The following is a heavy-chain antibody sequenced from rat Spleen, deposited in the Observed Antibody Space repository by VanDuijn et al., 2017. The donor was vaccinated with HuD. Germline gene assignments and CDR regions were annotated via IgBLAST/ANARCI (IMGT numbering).Heavy chain of an antibody. CDR3: TTYSNWVPY. J-gene: IGHJ3*01. CDR2: ISYDGSTT. CDR1: GFTFSDYD. Sequence: EVQLVESGGGLVQPGRSMKFSCAASGFTFSDYDMAWVRQAPTKGLEWVASISYDGSTTYYRDSVKGRFTISRDNAKSTLYLQMDSLRSEDTATYYCTTYSNWVPYWGQGTLVTVSS. V-gene: IGHV5-20*01.